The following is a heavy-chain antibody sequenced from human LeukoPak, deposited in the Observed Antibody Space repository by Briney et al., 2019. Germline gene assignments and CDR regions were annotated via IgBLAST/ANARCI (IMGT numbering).Heavy chain of an antibody. D-gene: IGHD1/OR15-1a*01. Sequence: SETLSLTCSVSGGSISSSSYYWGCIRQPPGKGLEWIGTIYYGGSTYYNPSLKSRVTISVDTSKNQFSLKLTSVTAADTAVYYCARLGPEQYYYYYGMDVWGQGTTVTVSS. J-gene: IGHJ6*02. CDR1: GGSISSSSYY. V-gene: IGHV4-39*01. CDR3: ARLGPEQYYYYYGMDV. CDR2: IYYGGST.